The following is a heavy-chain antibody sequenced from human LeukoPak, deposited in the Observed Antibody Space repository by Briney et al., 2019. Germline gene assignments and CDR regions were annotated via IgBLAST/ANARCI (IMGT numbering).Heavy chain of an antibody. Sequence: GGSLRLSCAASGFTFSNAWMSWVRQAPGKGLEWVGRIKSKTDGGTTDYAAPVKGRFTISRDDSKNTLYLQMNSLKTEDTAVYYCSHLITGTTGGVDWGQGTLVTVSS. CDR2: IKSKTDGGTT. V-gene: IGHV3-15*01. CDR3: SHLITGTTGGVD. CDR1: GFTFSNAW. D-gene: IGHD1-7*01. J-gene: IGHJ4*02.